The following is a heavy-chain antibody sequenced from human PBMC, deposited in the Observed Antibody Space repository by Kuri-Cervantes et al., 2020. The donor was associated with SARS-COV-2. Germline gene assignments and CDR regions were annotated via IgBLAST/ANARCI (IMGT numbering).Heavy chain of an antibody. D-gene: IGHD1-1*01. CDR2: ITPFNGNT. V-gene: IGHV1-45*02. Sequence: SVKVSCKASGYTFTYRYLHWVRQAPGQALEWMGWITPFNGNTNYAQKFQDRVTMTRDTSTRTAYMELSSLRSEDTAVYYCARVRTGDYVDYWGQGTLVTVSS. CDR1: GYTFTYRY. CDR3: ARVRTGDYVDY. J-gene: IGHJ4*02.